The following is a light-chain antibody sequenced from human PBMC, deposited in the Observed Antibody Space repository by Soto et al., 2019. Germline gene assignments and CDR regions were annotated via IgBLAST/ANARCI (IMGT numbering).Light chain of an antibody. J-gene: IGKJ4*01. CDR3: QQSNSTPLT. CDR1: QSISIY. CDR2: DAT. Sequence: DIQMTQSPSSLSASVGDRVTITCRASQSISIYLNWYQQKPGKAPKLLIYDATSLQSGVPSRFSGSGSGTDFTLTINSLQPEDFATYYCQQSNSTPLTFGGGTKVEIK. V-gene: IGKV1-39*01.